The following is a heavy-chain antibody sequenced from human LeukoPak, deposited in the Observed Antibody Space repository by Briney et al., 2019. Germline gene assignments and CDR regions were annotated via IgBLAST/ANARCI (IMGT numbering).Heavy chain of an antibody. CDR1: GFTFSSYW. CDR2: INSDGSST. V-gene: IGHV3-74*01. Sequence: PGGSLRLSCAASGFTFSSYWMRWVRQAPGKGLVWVSRINSDGSSTSYADSVKGRFTISRDNAKNTLYLQMNSLRAEDTAVYYCARAGDYGDLGCWGQGTLVTVSS. D-gene: IGHD4-17*01. CDR3: ARAGDYGDLGC. J-gene: IGHJ4*02.